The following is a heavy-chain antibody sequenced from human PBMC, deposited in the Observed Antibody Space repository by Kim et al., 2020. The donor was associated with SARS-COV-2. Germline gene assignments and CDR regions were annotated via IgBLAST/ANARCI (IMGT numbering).Heavy chain of an antibody. CDR1: GFTFSSYG. Sequence: GGSLRLSCAASGFTFSSYGMHWVRQAPGKGLEWVAVISYDGSNKYYADSVKGRFTISRDNSKNTLYLQMNSLRAEDTAVYYCANHNAVAGTRDAFDIWGQGTMVTVSS. V-gene: IGHV3-30*18. D-gene: IGHD6-19*01. CDR2: ISYDGSNK. CDR3: ANHNAVAGTRDAFDI. J-gene: IGHJ3*02.